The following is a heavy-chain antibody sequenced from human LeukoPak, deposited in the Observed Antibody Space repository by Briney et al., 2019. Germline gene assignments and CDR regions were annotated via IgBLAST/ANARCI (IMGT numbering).Heavy chain of an antibody. J-gene: IGHJ3*02. CDR1: GFTFSSYS. D-gene: IGHD3-9*01. CDR2: ISSSSSYI. Sequence: GGSLRLSCAASGFTFSSYSMNWVRQAPGKGLEWVSSISSSSSYIYYADSVKGRFTISRDNAKNSLYLQMNSLRAEDTAVYYCARGHTYYDILTGSDDAFDIWGQGTMVTVS. CDR3: ARGHTYYDILTGSDDAFDI. V-gene: IGHV3-21*01.